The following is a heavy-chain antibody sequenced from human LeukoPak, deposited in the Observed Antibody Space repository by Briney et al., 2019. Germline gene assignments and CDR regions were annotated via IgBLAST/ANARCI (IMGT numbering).Heavy chain of an antibody. V-gene: IGHV1-18*04. Sequence: GASVKVSCKASGYTFTSYGISWVRQAPGQGLEWMGWISAYNGNTNYAQKLQGRVTMTTDTSTSTAYMELRSLRSDDTAVYYCAREYGRIPSSTGPSYAYWGKGTLVTVSS. CDR3: AREYGRIPSSTGPSYAY. J-gene: IGHJ4*02. CDR2: ISAYNGNT. CDR1: GYTFTSYG. D-gene: IGHD3-16*01.